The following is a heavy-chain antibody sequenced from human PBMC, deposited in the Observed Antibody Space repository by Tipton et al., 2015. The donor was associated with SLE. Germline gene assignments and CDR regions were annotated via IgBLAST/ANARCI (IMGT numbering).Heavy chain of an antibody. CDR1: GFHIATYA. V-gene: IGHV3-23*01. CDR3: AKERMTLDS. D-gene: IGHD2-21*02. Sequence: SLRLSCAASGFHIATYAMNWVRQSPGKGLEWVSGISGGGGTPYYADSVKGRFTISRDNSKNTVYMIMNSLRAEDTAVYYCAKERMTLDSWGQGTLVTVSS. J-gene: IGHJ4*02. CDR2: ISGGGGTP.